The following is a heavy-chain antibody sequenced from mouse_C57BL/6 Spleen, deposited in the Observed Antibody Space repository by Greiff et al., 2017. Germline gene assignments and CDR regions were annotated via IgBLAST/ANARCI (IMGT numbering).Heavy chain of an antibody. CDR2: ISSGSSTI. CDR3: ASGNYCC. J-gene: IGHJ2*01. Sequence: EVQVVESGGGLVKPGGSLKLSCAASGFTFSDYGMHWVRQAPEKGLEWVAYISSGSSTIYYADTVKGRFTISRDNAKNTLFLQMTSLRSGDTAMCYCASGNYCCWGQGTTLTVSS. CDR1: GFTFSDYG. V-gene: IGHV5-17*01. D-gene: IGHD2-1*01.